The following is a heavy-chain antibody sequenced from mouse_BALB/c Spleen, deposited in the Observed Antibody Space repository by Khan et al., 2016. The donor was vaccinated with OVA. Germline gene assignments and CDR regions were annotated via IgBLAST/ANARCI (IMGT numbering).Heavy chain of an antibody. Sequence: EVELVESGGGLVKPGGSLKFSCAASGFTFSNYAMSWVRQTPEKRMEWVATISSGGSYTYYPDSVKGRFTIARDNAKNTLYLQMSSLRSEDTAMYFCTRTPGDYGSNYLDYWGQGTTLTVSS. CDR2: ISSGGSYT. D-gene: IGHD1-1*01. J-gene: IGHJ2*01. V-gene: IGHV5-9-3*01. CDR1: GFTFSNYA. CDR3: TRTPGDYGSNYLDY.